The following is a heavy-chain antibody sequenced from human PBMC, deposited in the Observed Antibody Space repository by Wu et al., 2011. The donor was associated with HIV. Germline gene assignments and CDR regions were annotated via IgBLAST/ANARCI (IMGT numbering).Heavy chain of an antibody. V-gene: IGHV1-69*08. D-gene: IGHD5-18*01. CDR1: GGTFNSNI. Sequence: QVQLVQSGAEVKKPGSSVKVSCKASGGTFNSNILSWVRQAPGQGLEWMGRIIPIFGTANYAQKFQGRVTITADRSTNTFYMELSSLRSEDTAIYYCARLSYSSGVDYWAREPWSPSPQ. CDR2: IIPIFGTA. CDR3: ARLSYSSGVDY. J-gene: IGHJ4*02.